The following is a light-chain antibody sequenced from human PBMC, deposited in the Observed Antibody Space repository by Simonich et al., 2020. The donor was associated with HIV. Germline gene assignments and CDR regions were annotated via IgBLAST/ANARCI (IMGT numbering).Light chain of an antibody. J-gene: IGLJ3*02. CDR2: RNN. V-gene: IGLV1-47*01. CDR3: AAWDDGHWV. CDR1: SSNIGSNS. Sequence: QSVLTQPPSASGTPGQRVTIPCSGSSSNIGSNSVNWYQQRPGTAPKLLIYRNNQRPSGVPDRFSGSKSGSSASLAISGLRSEDEADYYCAAWDDGHWVFGGGTKVTVL.